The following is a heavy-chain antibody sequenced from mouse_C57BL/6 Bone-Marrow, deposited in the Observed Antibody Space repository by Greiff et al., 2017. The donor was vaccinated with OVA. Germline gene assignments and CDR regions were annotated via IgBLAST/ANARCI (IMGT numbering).Heavy chain of an antibody. D-gene: IGHD1-1*01. Sequence: QVQLQQPGAELVRPGSSVKLSCKASGYTFTSYWMHWVKQRPIQGLEWIGNIDPSDSETHSNQKFKDKATLTVDKSSSSAYMQLSSLTSEDSAVYYCAIYYYVSGYFDVWGTGTTVTVSS. CDR3: AIYYYVSGYFDV. CDR2: IDPSDSET. J-gene: IGHJ1*03. CDR1: GYTFTSYW. V-gene: IGHV1-52*01.